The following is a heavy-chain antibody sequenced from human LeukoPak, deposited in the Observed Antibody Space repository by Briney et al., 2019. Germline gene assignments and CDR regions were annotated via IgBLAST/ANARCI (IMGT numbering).Heavy chain of an antibody. Sequence: GASVKVSCKSSGYTFTSYGISWVRQAPGQGLAWMGGIIPIFGTANYAQKFQGRVTITADESTSTAYMELSSLRSEDTAVYYCVRDGKGGDFDYWGQGTLVTVSS. D-gene: IGHD3-16*01. V-gene: IGHV1-69*13. CDR3: VRDGKGGDFDY. CDR1: GYTFTSYG. CDR2: IIPIFGTA. J-gene: IGHJ4*02.